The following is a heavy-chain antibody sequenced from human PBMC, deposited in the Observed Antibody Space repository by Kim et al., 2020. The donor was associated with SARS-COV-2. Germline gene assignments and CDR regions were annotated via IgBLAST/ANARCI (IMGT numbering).Heavy chain of an antibody. CDR3: AKDHPSSCWPTFDP. V-gene: IGHV3-23*01. CDR2: VNNGGNA. CDR1: GFTFSRYA. D-gene: IGHD6-19*01. J-gene: IGHJ5*02. Sequence: GGSLRLSCAASGFTFSRYAMSWVRQAPGKGPEWIAAVNNGGNAYYANSAKGRFTVSRDNNRNTLDLQMNSLTAEDTALYFCAKDHPSSCWPTFDPWGQG.